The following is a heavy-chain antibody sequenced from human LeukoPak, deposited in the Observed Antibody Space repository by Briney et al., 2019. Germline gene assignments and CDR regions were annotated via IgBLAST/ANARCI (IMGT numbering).Heavy chain of an antibody. CDR2: IYYSGST. CDR1: GGSISSSSYY. D-gene: IGHD5-18*01. V-gene: IGHV4-39*01. J-gene: IGHJ4*02. CDR3: ARHLYSYGPDY. Sequence: SETLSLTCTVSGGSISSSSYYWGWIRQPPGKGLEWIGSIYYSGSTYYNPSLKSRVTISVDTSKNQFSLKLSSVIAADTAVYYCARHLYSYGPDYWGQGTLVTVSS.